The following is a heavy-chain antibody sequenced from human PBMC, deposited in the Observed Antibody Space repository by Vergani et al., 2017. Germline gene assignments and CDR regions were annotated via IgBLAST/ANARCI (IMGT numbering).Heavy chain of an antibody. CDR3: AKAKWELDYFDY. CDR1: GFTFSSYG. V-gene: IGHV3-30*18. J-gene: IGHJ4*02. D-gene: IGHD1-26*01. CDR2: ISYDGSNK. Sequence: QVQLVESGGVVVQPGRSLRLSCAASGFTFSSYGMHWGRQAPVKGLEWVAVISYDGSNKYSADTVKGRVTISRDNSKNTLYLQMNSLRAEDTGVYYCAKAKWELDYFDYWGQGTLVTVSS.